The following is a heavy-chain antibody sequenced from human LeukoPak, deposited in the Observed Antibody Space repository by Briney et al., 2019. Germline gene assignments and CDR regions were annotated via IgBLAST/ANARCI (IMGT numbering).Heavy chain of an antibody. CDR3: ARKRDILTGYNDY. J-gene: IGHJ4*02. Sequence: GGSLRLSCAASGFSVSSNYMNWVRQAPGKGLEWVSAIYTGGTTYYADSVKGRFTISRDNAKNSLYLQMNSLRAEDTAVYYCARKRDILTGYNDYWGQGTLVTVSS. CDR2: IYTGGTT. D-gene: IGHD3-9*01. CDR1: GFSVSSNY. V-gene: IGHV3-66*01.